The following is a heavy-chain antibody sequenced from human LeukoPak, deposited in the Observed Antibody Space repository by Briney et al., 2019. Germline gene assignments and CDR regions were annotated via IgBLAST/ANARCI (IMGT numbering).Heavy chain of an antibody. CDR1: GGSFNGYS. CDR2: INLGGST. J-gene: IGHJ4*02. CDR3: ASSSKVVRPDSWDY. Sequence: SETLSLTCAVYGGSFNGYSWSWIRQSPGKGLEWIGEINLGGSTNYNPSLKSRVTMTIDTSKKEVSLNLTSVTAADTSIYFCASSSKVVRPDSWDYWGQGTLVTVSS. V-gene: IGHV4-34*01. D-gene: IGHD6-6*01.